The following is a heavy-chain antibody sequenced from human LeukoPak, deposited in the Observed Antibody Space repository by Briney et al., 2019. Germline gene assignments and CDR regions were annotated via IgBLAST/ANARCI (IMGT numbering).Heavy chain of an antibody. CDR1: GGSISSYY. Sequence: WETLSLTCTVSGGSISSYYWNWIRQPPGKGLEWIGYINYIRTTDYNPSLKSRVTISLDTSKNRFSLKLSSVTAADTAMYYCARSYSSSDHYYYYGMDVWGQGTTVTVSS. V-gene: IGHV4-59*08. J-gene: IGHJ6*02. D-gene: IGHD6-13*01. CDR3: ARSYSSSDHYYYYGMDV. CDR2: INYIRTT.